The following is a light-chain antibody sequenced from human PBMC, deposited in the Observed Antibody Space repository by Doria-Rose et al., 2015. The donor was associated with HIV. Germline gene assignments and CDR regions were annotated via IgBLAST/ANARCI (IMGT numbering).Light chain of an antibody. CDR2: DGS. J-gene: IGKJ1*01. Sequence: TQSPGTLSLSPGEKATLSCRASQSFSSTYLAWYQQQPGQAPSLLIYDGSTRATGIPDRFSASGSGTDFTLTINRLDPEDFALYYCHQYGTSWTFGQGTKVEI. CDR1: QSFSSTY. V-gene: IGKV3-20*01. CDR3: HQYGTSWT.